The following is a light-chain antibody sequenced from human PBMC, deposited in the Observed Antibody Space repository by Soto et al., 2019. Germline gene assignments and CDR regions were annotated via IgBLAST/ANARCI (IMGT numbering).Light chain of an antibody. CDR1: SSNIGAGYD. J-gene: IGLJ1*01. CDR2: HNS. CDR3: QSYDSSLSGSRV. V-gene: IGLV1-40*01. Sequence: QSVLTQPPSVSGAPGQRVTIPCTGSSSNIGAGYDVHWYQQLPGTAPKLLIYHNSNRPSGVPDRFSGSKSGTSASLAITGLQAEDGADYYCQSYDSSLSGSRVFGTGTKVTVL.